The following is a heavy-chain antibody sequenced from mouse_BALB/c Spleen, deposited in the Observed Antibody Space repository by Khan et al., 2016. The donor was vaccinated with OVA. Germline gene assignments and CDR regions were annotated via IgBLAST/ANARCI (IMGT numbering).Heavy chain of an antibody. D-gene: IGHD4-1*01. Sequence: EVELVESGGDLVKPGGSLKLSCAASGFIFSSYSMSWVRQTPDKRLEWVATISSGGDYTYYPDSVKGRFTISRDDAKNTLYLQMSSLKSEDTAMYYCASQFTGSFAYWGQGTLVTVSA. CDR2: ISSGGDYT. CDR3: ASQFTGSFAY. V-gene: IGHV5-6*01. J-gene: IGHJ3*01. CDR1: GFIFSSYS.